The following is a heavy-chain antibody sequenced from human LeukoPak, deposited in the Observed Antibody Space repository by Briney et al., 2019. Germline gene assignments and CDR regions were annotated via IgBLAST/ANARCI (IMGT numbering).Heavy chain of an antibody. J-gene: IGHJ4*02. Sequence: SETLSLTCTVSGGSISSSSYYWGWIRQPPGKGLEWIGSIYYSGSTYYNPSLKSRVTISVDTSKNQFSLKLSSVTAADTAVYYCARRNYGSYYFDYWGQGTLVTVSS. D-gene: IGHD3-10*01. CDR3: ARRNYGSYYFDY. V-gene: IGHV4-39*01. CDR1: GGSISSSSYY. CDR2: IYYSGST.